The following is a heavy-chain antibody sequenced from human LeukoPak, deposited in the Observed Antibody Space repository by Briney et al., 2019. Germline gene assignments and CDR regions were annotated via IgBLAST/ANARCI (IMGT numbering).Heavy chain of an antibody. CDR3: ARYYGSGSYYPYNWFDP. Sequence: PGGSLRLSCAASGFTLSGYWMHWVRQVPGKGLVWVSRSKYDGSSSTYADFVKGRFTVSRDNARNMLYLQMNSLRAEDTAVYYCARYYGSGSYYPYNWFDPWGQGTLVTVSS. V-gene: IGHV3-74*03. J-gene: IGHJ5*02. CDR1: GFTLSGYW. D-gene: IGHD3-10*01. CDR2: SKYDGSSS.